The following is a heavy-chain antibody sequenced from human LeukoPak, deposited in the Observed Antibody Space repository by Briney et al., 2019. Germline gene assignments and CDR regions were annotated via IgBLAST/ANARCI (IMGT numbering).Heavy chain of an antibody. CDR3: ARSYYYDSSGYSRPFDY. Sequence: GGSLRLSCAASGFTFDDYGMSWVRRAPGKGLEWVSGINWNGGSTGYADSVKGRFTISRDNAKNSLYLQMNSLRAEDTALYYCARSYYYDSSGYSRPFDYWGQGTLVTVSS. V-gene: IGHV3-20*04. D-gene: IGHD3-22*01. CDR1: GFTFDDYG. J-gene: IGHJ4*02. CDR2: INWNGGST.